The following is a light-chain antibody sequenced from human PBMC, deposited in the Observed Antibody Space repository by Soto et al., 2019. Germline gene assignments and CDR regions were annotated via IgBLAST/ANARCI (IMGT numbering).Light chain of an antibody. CDR1: QSISNW. Sequence: DIQMTQSPSTLSASVGDRVTITCRASQSISNWLAWYQQKPGKAPKXLIYDASSLESGVSLRFRVSGSGTEFTLTISSLKPDDFATDYGQQYNSYSRTFGQGTKVDI. CDR2: DAS. V-gene: IGKV1-5*01. J-gene: IGKJ1*01. CDR3: QQYNSYSRT.